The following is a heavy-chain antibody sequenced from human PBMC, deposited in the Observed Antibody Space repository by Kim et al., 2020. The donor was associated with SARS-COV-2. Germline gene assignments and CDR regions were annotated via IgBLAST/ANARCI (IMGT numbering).Heavy chain of an antibody. CDR3: ATTAGYTSTWFDY. D-gene: IGHD6-13*01. CDR2: FYPDDSDT. V-gene: IGHV5-51*01. CDR1: GYIFSNYW. J-gene: IGHJ5*01. Sequence: GASLKISCKGSGYIFSNYWIGWVRQMPGKGLEWMGIFYPDDSDTRYSPSFQGQVTISADKSISTAYLQWTSLKASDTAMYYCATTAGYTSTWFDYWGQGTLVTVSA.